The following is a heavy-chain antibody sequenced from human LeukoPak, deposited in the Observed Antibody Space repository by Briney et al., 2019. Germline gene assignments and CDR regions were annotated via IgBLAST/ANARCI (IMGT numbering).Heavy chain of an antibody. CDR3: ARELERWPSPFDY. D-gene: IGHD1-1*01. CDR1: GYTFTSYY. J-gene: IGHJ4*02. V-gene: IGHV1-46*01. Sequence: GASVKVSCKASGYTFTSYYIHWVRQAPGQGLEWMGIINPSGGSTGYAQKFQDRVTMTRDMSTSTVYMELSSLRSEDTAVYYCARELERWPSPFDYWGQGTLVTVSS. CDR2: INPSGGST.